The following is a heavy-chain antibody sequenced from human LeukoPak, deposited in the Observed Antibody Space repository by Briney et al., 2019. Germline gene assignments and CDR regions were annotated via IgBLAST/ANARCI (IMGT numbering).Heavy chain of an antibody. Sequence: GGSLRLSCAASGFTVSSNYMNWVRQAPGEGVEWGSVIYSDGNTYYADSVKGRLTISRDNSKNTLYLQMNSLRAEDTAVYYCARDRRLLYFGELFHDAFDIWGQGTMVTVSS. J-gene: IGHJ3*02. D-gene: IGHD3-10*01. CDR2: IYSDGNT. CDR1: GFTVSSNY. V-gene: IGHV3-53*01. CDR3: ARDRRLLYFGELFHDAFDI.